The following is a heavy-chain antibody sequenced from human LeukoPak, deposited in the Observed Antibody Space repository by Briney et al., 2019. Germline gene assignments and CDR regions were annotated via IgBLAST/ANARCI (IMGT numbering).Heavy chain of an antibody. Sequence: GGSLRLSCAASGFTFSSYGMHWVRQAPGKGLEWVAVISYDGSNKYYADSVKGRFTISRDNSKNTLYLQMNSLRVEDTAVYFCARDSGYCGGDCYSYDYWGQGTLVTVSS. CDR1: GFTFSSYG. CDR2: ISYDGSNK. V-gene: IGHV3-30*03. D-gene: IGHD2-21*02. J-gene: IGHJ4*02. CDR3: ARDSGYCGGDCYSYDY.